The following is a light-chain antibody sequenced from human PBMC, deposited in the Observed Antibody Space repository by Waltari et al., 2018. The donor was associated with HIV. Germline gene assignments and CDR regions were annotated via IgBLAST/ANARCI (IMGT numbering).Light chain of an antibody. J-gene: IGLJ3*02. CDR1: SSDIGTYDL. CDR2: DVT. Sequence: QSALTQPASVSGSPGQSITVSCTGTSSDIGTYDLVSWYQQEPGKAPKLIIHDVTARPSGVSSRVSGSKSGNTAFLTIYGLKVEDESLYFCCSFSPNGASWVFGGGTKVTVL. V-gene: IGLV2-23*02. CDR3: CSFSPNGASWV.